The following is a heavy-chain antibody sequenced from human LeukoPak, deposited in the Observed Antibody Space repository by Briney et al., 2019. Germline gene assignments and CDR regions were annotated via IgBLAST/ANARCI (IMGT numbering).Heavy chain of an antibody. J-gene: IGHJ4*02. CDR1: GYTFTGYY. CDR3: GREPFSSGWDY. Sequence: GASVKVSCKASGYTFTGYYTHWVRQAPGQGLEWMGWINPNSGGTKYAQKFQGRVTMTRDTSISTAYMELTRLRSDDTAVYYCGREPFSSGWDYWGQGTLVTVSS. CDR2: INPNSGGT. D-gene: IGHD6-19*01. V-gene: IGHV1-2*02.